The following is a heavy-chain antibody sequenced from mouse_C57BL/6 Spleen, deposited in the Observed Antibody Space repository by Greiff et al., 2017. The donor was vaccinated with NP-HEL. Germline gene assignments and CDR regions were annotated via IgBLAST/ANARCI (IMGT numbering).Heavy chain of an antibody. CDR2: ISYDGSN. J-gene: IGHJ2*01. V-gene: IGHV3-6*01. CDR1: GYSITSGYY. Sequence: DVKLQESGPGLVKPSQSLSLTCSVTGYSITSGYYWNWIRQFPGNKLEWMGYISYDGSNNYNPSLKNRISITRDTSKNQFFLKLNSVTTEDTATYDCARGGDYYGSRGYFDYWGQGTTLTVSS. CDR3: ARGGDYYGSRGYFDY. D-gene: IGHD1-1*01.